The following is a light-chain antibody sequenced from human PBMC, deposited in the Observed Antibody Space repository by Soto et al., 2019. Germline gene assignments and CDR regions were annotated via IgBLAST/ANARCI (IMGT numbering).Light chain of an antibody. V-gene: IGLV2-14*01. Sequence: QPVLTQPASVSGSPGQSITISCTGTSNDVGGYKYVSWYQQHPGKAPKLMIYEVNNRPSGVSNRFSGSKSGNTASLTISGLQAADEADYYCTSFTSITTVVFGGGTKLTVL. J-gene: IGLJ2*01. CDR1: SNDVGGYKY. CDR2: EVN. CDR3: TSFTSITTVV.